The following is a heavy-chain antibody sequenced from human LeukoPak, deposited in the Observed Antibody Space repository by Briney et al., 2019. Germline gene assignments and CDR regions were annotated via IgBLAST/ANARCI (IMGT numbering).Heavy chain of an antibody. CDR3: ARGHLTTGNFDY. CDR1: GGSFSGYY. D-gene: IGHD4-17*01. J-gene: IGHJ4*02. Sequence: SETLSLTCAVYGGSFSGYYWSWIRQPPGKGLEWIGEINHSGSTNYNPSLKSRVTISVDTSKNQFSLKLSSETAADTAVYYCARGHLTTGNFDYWGQGTLVTVSS. CDR2: INHSGST. V-gene: IGHV4-34*01.